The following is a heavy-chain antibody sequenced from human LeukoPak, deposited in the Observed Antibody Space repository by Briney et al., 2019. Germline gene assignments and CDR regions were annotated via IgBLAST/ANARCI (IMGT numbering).Heavy chain of an antibody. CDR2: IKQDGTEK. J-gene: IGHJ4*02. Sequence: GGSLRLSCAASGFTFNGYWMSWLRQAPGKGLEWVANIKQDGTEKYYVDSVKGRFIISRDNAKNSLYLQMNSLRAEDTAVYYCARDGSGWSVYWGQGTLVTVSS. D-gene: IGHD6-19*01. CDR1: GFTFNGYW. CDR3: ARDGSGWSVY. V-gene: IGHV3-7*01.